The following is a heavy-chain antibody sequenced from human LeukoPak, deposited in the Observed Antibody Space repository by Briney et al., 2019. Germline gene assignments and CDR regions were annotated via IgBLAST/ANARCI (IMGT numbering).Heavy chain of an antibody. J-gene: IGHJ3*02. CDR3: AGDFRAARLNDAFDI. CDR1: GFTFSSYE. V-gene: IGHV3-48*03. CDR2: ISSSGSTI. Sequence: PGGSLRLSCAASGFTFSSYEMNWVRQAPGKGLEWVSYISSSGSTIYYADSVKGRFTISRDNAKNSLYLQMNSLRAEDTAVYYCAGDFRAARLNDAFDIWGQGTMVTVSS. D-gene: IGHD6-6*01.